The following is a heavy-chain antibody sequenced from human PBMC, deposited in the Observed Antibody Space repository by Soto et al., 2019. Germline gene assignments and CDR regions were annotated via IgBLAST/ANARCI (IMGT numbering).Heavy chain of an antibody. CDR3: ARARKIVVVPAAGFDP. Sequence: PSETLSLTCTVSGGSISSGDYYWSWIRQPPGKGLEWIGYIYYSGSTYYNPSLKSRVTISVDTSKNQFSLKLSSVTAADTAVYYCARARKIVVVPAAGFDPWGQGTLVTVSS. CDR1: GGSISSGDYY. V-gene: IGHV4-30-4*01. CDR2: IYYSGST. D-gene: IGHD2-2*01. J-gene: IGHJ5*02.